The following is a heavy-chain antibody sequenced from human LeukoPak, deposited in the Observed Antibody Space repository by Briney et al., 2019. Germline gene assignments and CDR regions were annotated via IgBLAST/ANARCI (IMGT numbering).Heavy chain of an antibody. CDR3: ARVSCSGGSCYTNWFDP. CDR1: GYTXIGYY. CDR2: INPNSGGT. V-gene: IGHV1-2*02. J-gene: IGHJ5*02. Sequence: GASVKVSCKASGYTXIGYYMHGVRQAPGQGLEWMGWINPNSGGTNYAQKFQGRVTMTRDRSISTAYMELSRLRSDDTAVYYCARVSCSGGSCYTNWFDPWGQGTLVTVSS. D-gene: IGHD2-15*01.